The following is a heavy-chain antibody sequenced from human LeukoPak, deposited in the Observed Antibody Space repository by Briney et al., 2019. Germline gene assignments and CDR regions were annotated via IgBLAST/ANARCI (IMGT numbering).Heavy chain of an antibody. D-gene: IGHD2-2*01. CDR3: ARDRGCSSTSCYLGWFDP. Sequence: SQTLSLTCTVSGGSISSGSYYWSWIRQPAGKGLEWIGRIYTSGSTNYNPSLKSRVTMSVDTSKNQFSLKLSSVTAADTAVYYCARDRGCSSTSCYLGWFDPWGQGTLVTVSS. V-gene: IGHV4-61*02. CDR2: IYTSGST. J-gene: IGHJ5*02. CDR1: GGSISSGSYY.